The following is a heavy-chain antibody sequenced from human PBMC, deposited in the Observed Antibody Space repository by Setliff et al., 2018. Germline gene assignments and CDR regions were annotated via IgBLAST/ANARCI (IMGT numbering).Heavy chain of an antibody. CDR2: ISAYNGNT. V-gene: IGHV1-18*01. J-gene: IGHJ5*02. CDR1: GYTFTSYG. D-gene: IGHD2-2*01. Sequence: VASVKVSCKASGYTFTSYGISWVRQAPGQGLEWMGWISAYNGNTNYAQKLQGRVTMTTDTSTSTAYMELRGLRSDDTAVYYCARDPSLYCSSTSCSPHWFDPWGQGTLVTVSS. CDR3: ARDPSLYCSSTSCSPHWFDP.